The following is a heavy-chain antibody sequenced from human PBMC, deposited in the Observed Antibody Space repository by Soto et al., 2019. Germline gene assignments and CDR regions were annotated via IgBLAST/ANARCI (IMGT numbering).Heavy chain of an antibody. CDR2: INPSGGST. CDR1: GYTFTSYY. J-gene: IGHJ4*02. CDR3: ASHITGTTLKVY. Sequence: ASVKVSCKASGYTFTSYYMHWVRQAPGQGLEWMGIINPSGGSTSYAQKFQGRVTMTRDTSTSTVYMELSSLRSEDTAVYYCASHITGTTLKVYWGQGTLVTVSS. V-gene: IGHV1-46*01. D-gene: IGHD1-7*01.